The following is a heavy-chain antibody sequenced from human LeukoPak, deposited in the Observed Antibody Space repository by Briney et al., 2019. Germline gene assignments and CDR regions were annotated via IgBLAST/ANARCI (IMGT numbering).Heavy chain of an antibody. CDR3: ARDSYDSSGSYFFLKLLDY. CDR1: GYTFTSSG. Sequence: ASVKVSCKVSGYTFTSSGINWVRQAPGQGLEWMGWITAFNGNIDYAQKFQGRVTMTTDTSTNTAYMELRSLRSDDTAVYYCARDSYDSSGSYFFLKLLDYWGQGTLVTVSS. V-gene: IGHV1-18*01. CDR2: ITAFNGNI. J-gene: IGHJ4*02. D-gene: IGHD3-22*01.